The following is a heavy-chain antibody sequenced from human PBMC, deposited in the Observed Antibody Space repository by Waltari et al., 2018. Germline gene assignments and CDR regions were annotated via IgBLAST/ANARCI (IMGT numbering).Heavy chain of an antibody. CDR1: GATFATYA. D-gene: IGHD1-26*01. V-gene: IGHV1-69*12. J-gene: IGHJ3*02. Sequence: QVQLVQSGAEVKQPGAPGTVPSKATGATFATYAITWVRQAPGQGLEWMGGVIPIFGTPNYAPKFQGRVTVSADPSTSTAYLEVRRLISEDTAVYYCAKREIGYAFDIWGHGTMVTVSS. CDR2: VIPIFGTP. CDR3: AKREIGYAFDI.